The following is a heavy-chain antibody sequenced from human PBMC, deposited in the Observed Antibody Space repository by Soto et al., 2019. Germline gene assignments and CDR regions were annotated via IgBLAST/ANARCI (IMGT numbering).Heavy chain of an antibody. CDR3: ARGIATGQLDP. CDR1: GYTFTRYT. D-gene: IGHD2-15*01. J-gene: IGHJ5*02. Sequence: GASVKVSCKASGYTFTRYTMNWVRQAPGQRLEWMGWISPDNGNTKSSQKFQDRVIITRDTSASTAYMDLSSLRSEDTAVYDCARGIATGQLDPWGQGTLVTVSS. CDR2: ISPDNGNT. V-gene: IGHV1-3*01.